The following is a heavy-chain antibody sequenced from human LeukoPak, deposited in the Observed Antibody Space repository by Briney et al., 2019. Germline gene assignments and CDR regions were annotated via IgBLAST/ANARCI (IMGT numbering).Heavy chain of an antibody. Sequence: GGSLGLSCAASGFTFSSYGMHWVRQAPGKGLEWVAFIRYDGSNKYYADSVKGRFTISRDNSKNTLYLQMNSLRAEDTAVYYCAKEGGSSWYFDYWGQGTLVTVSS. CDR3: AKEGGSSWYFDY. CDR1: GFTFSSYG. D-gene: IGHD6-13*01. CDR2: IRYDGSNK. V-gene: IGHV3-30*02. J-gene: IGHJ4*02.